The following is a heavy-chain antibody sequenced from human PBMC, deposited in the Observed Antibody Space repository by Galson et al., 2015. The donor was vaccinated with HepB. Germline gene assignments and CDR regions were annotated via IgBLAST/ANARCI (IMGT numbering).Heavy chain of an antibody. V-gene: IGHV5-51*03. D-gene: IGHD1/OR15-1a*01. Sequence: QSGAEVKKPGESLKISCKGSGYNFNSHWIGWVRQMPGKGLEWMGIIYPTDSDTRYSPSFQGQVTMSVDKSTSTVYLQWSSLKASDSGMYYCAKMLCISGTCYSDLDAFDVWGQGTMAIVSS. CDR2: IYPTDSDT. J-gene: IGHJ3*01. CDR3: AKMLCISGTCYSDLDAFDV. CDR1: GYNFNSHW.